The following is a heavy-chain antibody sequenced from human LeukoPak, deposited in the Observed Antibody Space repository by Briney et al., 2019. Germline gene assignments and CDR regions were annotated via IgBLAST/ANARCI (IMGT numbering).Heavy chain of an antibody. CDR2: ISGSGIVT. D-gene: IGHD3-10*01. CDR1: GFTFAKFA. V-gene: IGHV3-23*01. Sequence: GGSLRLSCAISGFTFAKFAMSWVRQAPGKGLEWVSTISGSGIVTYYADSVKGRFTISRDNSKNTLYLQMNSLRAEDTAVYYCAKADSSGSSDVFDIWGQGTTVTVSS. CDR3: AKADSSGSSDVFDI. J-gene: IGHJ3*02.